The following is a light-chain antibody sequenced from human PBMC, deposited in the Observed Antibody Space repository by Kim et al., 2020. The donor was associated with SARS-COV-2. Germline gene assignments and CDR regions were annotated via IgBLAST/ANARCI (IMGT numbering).Light chain of an antibody. V-gene: IGLV3-1*01. CDR3: QAWDSSTHVV. Sequence: QGKTASITCSGDKLGDKYACWYQQKPGQSPVLVIYQDSKRPSGIPERFSGSNSGNTATLTISGTQAMDEADYYCQAWDSSTHVVFGGGTQLTVL. J-gene: IGLJ2*01. CDR1: KLGDKY. CDR2: QDS.